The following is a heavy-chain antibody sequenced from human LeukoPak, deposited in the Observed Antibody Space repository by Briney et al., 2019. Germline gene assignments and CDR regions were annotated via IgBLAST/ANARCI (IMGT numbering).Heavy chain of an antibody. V-gene: IGHV4-59*02. CDR2: FHYNGET. CDR1: GASVTTHY. Sequence: SGTLSLTCTVSGASVTTHYWSWIRQPPGKGLEWIGNFHYNGETSFNSSLNSRVTTSIDTSKNQFSLILNAVTAADTAVYYCASKPVVPASQGHYFDSWGQGTLVTVSS. CDR3: ASKPVVPASQGHYFDS. D-gene: IGHD4-23*01. J-gene: IGHJ4*02.